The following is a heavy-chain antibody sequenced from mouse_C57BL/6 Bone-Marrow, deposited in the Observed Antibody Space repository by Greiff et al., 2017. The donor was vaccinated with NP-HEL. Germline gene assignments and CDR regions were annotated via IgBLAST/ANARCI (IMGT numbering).Heavy chain of an antibody. D-gene: IGHD1-1*01. V-gene: IGHV1-81*01. CDR2: IYPRSGNT. Sequence: QVQLQQSGAELARPGASVTLSCKASGYTFTSYGISWVKQRTGQGLEWIGEIYPRSGNTYYNEKFKGKATLTADKSSSTAYMELRSLTSEDSAVYFCAKLRAFAYWGQGTLVTVSA. CDR1: GYTFTSYG. CDR3: AKLRAFAY. J-gene: IGHJ3*01.